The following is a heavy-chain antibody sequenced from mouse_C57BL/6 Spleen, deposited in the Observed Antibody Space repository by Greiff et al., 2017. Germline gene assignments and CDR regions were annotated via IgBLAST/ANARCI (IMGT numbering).Heavy chain of an antibody. CDR3: ARDGRRGFAY. Sequence: EVKLQESGPGLVKPSQSLSLTCSVTGYSITSGYYWNWIRQFPGNKLEWMGYISYDGSNNYNPSLKNRSSITRDTSKNQFFLKLNSVTTEDTATYYCARDGRRGFAYWGQGTLVTVSA. CDR2: ISYDGSN. V-gene: IGHV3-6*01. J-gene: IGHJ3*01. CDR1: GYSITSGYY.